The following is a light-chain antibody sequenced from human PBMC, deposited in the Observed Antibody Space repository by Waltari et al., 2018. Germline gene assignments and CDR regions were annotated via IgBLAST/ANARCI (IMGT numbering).Light chain of an antibody. J-gene: IGKJ1*01. Sequence: EIVLTQSPGTLSLSPGERATLSCRARQSVGTSLAWYRQQTRGQAPRLLIYGVSIRATGISDRFSGSGFGTDFSLTISGLEPEDFAVYYCQHYVRLPVTFGQGTTVEIK. V-gene: IGKV3-20*01. CDR3: QHYVRLPVT. CDR2: GVS. CDR1: QSVGTS.